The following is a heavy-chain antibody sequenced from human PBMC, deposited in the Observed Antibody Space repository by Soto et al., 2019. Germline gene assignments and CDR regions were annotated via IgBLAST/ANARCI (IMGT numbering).Heavy chain of an antibody. CDR3: ARGPRYCSGYSCDYYMDV. Sequence: EVQLLESGGGLVQPGGSLRLSCAASGFTFSSYAMSWVRQAPGKGLEWVSAISGSAATTFYADSVKGRFTVSRYNSKNTLYLQMNSLRAEDTAVYYCARGPRYCSGYSCDYYMDVWGKGTTVTVSS. CDR1: GFTFSSYA. V-gene: IGHV3-23*01. D-gene: IGHD2-15*01. J-gene: IGHJ6*03. CDR2: ISGSAATT.